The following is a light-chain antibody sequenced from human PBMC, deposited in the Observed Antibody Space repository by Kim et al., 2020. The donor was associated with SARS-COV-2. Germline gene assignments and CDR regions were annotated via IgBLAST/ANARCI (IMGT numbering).Light chain of an antibody. CDR1: QGIRND. V-gene: IGKV1-17*01. CDR2: AIS. J-gene: IGKJ3*01. Sequence: DIQMTQSPSSLSASVGDRVTITCRASQGIRNDLGWYQQKPGKAPRRLIYAISTLQNGVPSRFSGGGSGTEFTLTISSLQPEDVATYYCLHYSGFPFAFGPGTKVGIK. CDR3: LHYSGFPFA.